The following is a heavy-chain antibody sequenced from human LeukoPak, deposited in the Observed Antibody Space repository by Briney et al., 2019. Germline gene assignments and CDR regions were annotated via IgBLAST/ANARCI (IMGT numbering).Heavy chain of an antibody. CDR1: GFTFSSYY. Sequence: GGSLRLSCAASGFTFSSYYMNWVRQAPGQGLEWVSSISSSSSYMFYADSVKGRFTISRDNAENSLYLQMNSLRAEDTAVYYCARDRGSGWHTFDYWGQGTLVTVSS. J-gene: IGHJ4*02. CDR2: ISSSSSYM. V-gene: IGHV3-21*06. CDR3: ARDRGSGWHTFDY. D-gene: IGHD6-19*01.